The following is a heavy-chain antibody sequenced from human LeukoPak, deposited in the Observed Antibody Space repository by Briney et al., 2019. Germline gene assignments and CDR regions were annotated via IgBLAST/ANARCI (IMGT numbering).Heavy chain of an antibody. V-gene: IGHV4-59*01. CDR1: GGSISSYY. Sequence: SETLSLTCTVSGGSISSYYWSWVRQPPGKGLEWIGYIYYSASTDYNPSLKSRVTLSLDTSKNQFSLNLSAVTAADTAVYYRARVGSGWYHFDYWGQGTLVTVSS. D-gene: IGHD6-13*01. CDR2: IYYSAST. J-gene: IGHJ4*02. CDR3: ARVGSGWYHFDY.